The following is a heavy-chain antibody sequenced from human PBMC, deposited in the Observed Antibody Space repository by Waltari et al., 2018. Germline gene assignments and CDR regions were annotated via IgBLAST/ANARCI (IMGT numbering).Heavy chain of an antibody. CDR2: IFHIGIA. J-gene: IGHJ4*02. V-gene: IGHV4-31*01. CDR3: ARLFYDGGGYYSFFDS. Sequence: QVQLQESGPGLVKTSQTLALTCTVSGGSITSGSYYWGWIRQHPGKGLEWIGYIFHIGIAHYNPSLKSLVSMSVDTSANQYFLRVNSVTDADTAVYYCARLFYDGGGYYSFFDSWGQGTLVIVSS. CDR1: GGSITSGSYY. D-gene: IGHD3-22*01.